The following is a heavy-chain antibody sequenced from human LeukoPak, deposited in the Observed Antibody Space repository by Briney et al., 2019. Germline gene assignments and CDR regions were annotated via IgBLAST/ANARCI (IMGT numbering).Heavy chain of an antibody. V-gene: IGHV4-39*07. D-gene: IGHD3-22*01. CDR1: GGSISSSSYY. J-gene: IGHJ3*02. CDR2: IYYSGST. CDR3: ARGSNYYDSSGHPTSHAFDI. Sequence: SETLSLTCTVSGGSISSSSYYWGWIRQPPGKGLEWIGSIYYSGSTYYNPSLKSRVTISVDTSKNQFSLKLSSVTAADTAVYYCARGSNYYDSSGHPTSHAFDIWGQGTMVTVSS.